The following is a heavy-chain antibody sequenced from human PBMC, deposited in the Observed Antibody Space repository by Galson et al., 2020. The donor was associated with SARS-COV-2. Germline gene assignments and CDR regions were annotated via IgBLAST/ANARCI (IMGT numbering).Heavy chain of an antibody. CDR2: INHSGGT. Sequence: SETLSLTCAVPGGSFSSYYWSWIRQPPGKGLEWIAEINHSGGTNYNPSLESRVIVSVDPSKNQFSLNLTSVTAADTAIYYCARVGRMAPFRHWGQGILVTVSS. CDR1: GGSFSSYY. D-gene: IGHD2-8*01. J-gene: IGHJ4*02. V-gene: IGHV4-34*01. CDR3: ARVGRMAPFRH.